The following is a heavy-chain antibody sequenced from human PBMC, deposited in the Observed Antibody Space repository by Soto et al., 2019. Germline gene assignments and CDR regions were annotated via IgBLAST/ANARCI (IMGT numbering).Heavy chain of an antibody. Sequence: SETLSLTCAVSGGSISSGGYSWSWIRQPPGKGLEWIGYIYHSGSTYYNPSLKSRVTISVDRSKNQFSLKLSSVTAADTAVYYCARDYYGSGSGTGWFDPWGQGTLVTVSS. D-gene: IGHD3-10*01. CDR3: ARDYYGSGSGTGWFDP. CDR1: GGSISSGGYS. J-gene: IGHJ5*02. V-gene: IGHV4-30-2*01. CDR2: IYHSGST.